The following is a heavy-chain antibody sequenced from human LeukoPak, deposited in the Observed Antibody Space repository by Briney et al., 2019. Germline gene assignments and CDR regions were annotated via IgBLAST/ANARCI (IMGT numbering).Heavy chain of an antibody. D-gene: IGHD2-21*01. CDR3: AKDLDVVVIARVRGYFDL. CDR2: IRYDGSNK. V-gene: IGHV3-30*02. Sequence: GGSLRLSCAASGFTFSSYGMHWVRQAPGKGLVWVAFIRYDGSNKYYADSVKGRFTISRDNSKNTLYLKMNSLRAEDTAVYYCAKDLDVVVIARVRGYFDLWGRGTLVTVSS. CDR1: GFTFSSYG. J-gene: IGHJ2*01.